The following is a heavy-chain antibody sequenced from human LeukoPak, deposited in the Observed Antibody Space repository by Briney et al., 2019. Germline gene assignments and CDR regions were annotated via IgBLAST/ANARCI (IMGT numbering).Heavy chain of an antibody. J-gene: IGHJ4*02. D-gene: IGHD3-16*01. V-gene: IGHV1-2*02. CDR1: GYDFTEFH. CDR2: INPNNGGT. CDR3: ARGGATYDGTDYSPYR. Sequence: GASVKVSCKASGYDFTEFHVHWVRLAPGQGLEWMGWINPNNGGTKYAHTFHGRVSMTRDISITTVYMELSKLRSDDTAVYFCARGGATYDGTDYSPYRWGQGTLVTVSS.